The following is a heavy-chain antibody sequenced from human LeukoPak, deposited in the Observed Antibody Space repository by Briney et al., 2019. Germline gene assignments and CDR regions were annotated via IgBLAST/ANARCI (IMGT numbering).Heavy chain of an antibody. Sequence: GGSLRLSRAASGFTFSSYGMHWVRQAPGKGLEWVAVIWYDGSNKYYADSVKGRFTISRDNSKNTLYLQMNSLRAEDTAVYYCARAWVTTEYYFDYWGQGTLVTVSS. CDR1: GFTFSSYG. V-gene: IGHV3-33*01. D-gene: IGHD4-17*01. CDR3: ARAWVTTEYYFDY. CDR2: IWYDGSNK. J-gene: IGHJ4*02.